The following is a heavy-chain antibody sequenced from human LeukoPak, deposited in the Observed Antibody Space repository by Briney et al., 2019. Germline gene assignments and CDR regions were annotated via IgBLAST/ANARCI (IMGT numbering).Heavy chain of an antibody. D-gene: IGHD1-1*01. CDR3: AKGQELDDGVFDS. CDR1: GFTFSSLA. J-gene: IGHJ4*02. Sequence: PGGSLRLSCTASGFTFSSLAMTWVRQAPGKGLEWVSTIRSNGDTTYNADSVKGRFTISTDNSKNTLYLELNSLRVEDTATFYCAKGQELDDGVFDSWGQGTMVTVSS. V-gene: IGHV3-23*01. CDR2: IRSNGDTT.